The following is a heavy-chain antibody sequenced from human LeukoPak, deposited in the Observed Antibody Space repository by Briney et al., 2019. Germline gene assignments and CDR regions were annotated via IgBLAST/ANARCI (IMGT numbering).Heavy chain of an antibody. V-gene: IGHV1-46*01. CDR1: GYTFTSYY. CDR2: INPSGGST. D-gene: IGHD4-11*01. CDR3: ARGHYSNYYYYYYMDV. Sequence: ASVKVSCKASGYTFTSYYMHWVRQAPGQGLEWMGIINPSGGSTSYAQKLQGRVTMTRDTSTSTAYMELSSLRAEDTAVYYCARGHYSNYYYYYYMDVWGKGTTVTVSS. J-gene: IGHJ6*03.